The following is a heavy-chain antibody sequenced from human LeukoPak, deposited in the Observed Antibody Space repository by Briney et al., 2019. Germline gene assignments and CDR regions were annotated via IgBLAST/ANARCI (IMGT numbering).Heavy chain of an antibody. CDR1: GFTFDDYA. J-gene: IGHJ5*02. Sequence: GGSLRLSCAASGFTFDDYAMHWVRQAPGKGLEWVSGISWNSGSIGYADSVKGRFTISRDNAKNSLYLQMNSLRAEDTVLYYCAKGLYGSGVSTWFDPWGQGTLVTVSS. CDR2: ISWNSGSI. CDR3: AKGLYGSGVSTWFDP. D-gene: IGHD3-10*01. V-gene: IGHV3-9*01.